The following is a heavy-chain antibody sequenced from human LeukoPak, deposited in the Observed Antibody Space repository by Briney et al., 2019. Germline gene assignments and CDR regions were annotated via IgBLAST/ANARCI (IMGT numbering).Heavy chain of an antibody. D-gene: IGHD1-1*01. CDR1: GDSISSYY. CDR3: ARGPIKVQLERRDYYGMDV. V-gene: IGHV4-59*01. Sequence: SETLSLTCSVSGDSISSYYWSWIRQPPGKGLEWIGYIYYSGITNYNPSLKSRVTLSVDTSKNQFSLKLSSVTAADTAVYYCARGPIKVQLERRDYYGMDVWGQGTTVTGSS. J-gene: IGHJ6*02. CDR2: IYYSGIT.